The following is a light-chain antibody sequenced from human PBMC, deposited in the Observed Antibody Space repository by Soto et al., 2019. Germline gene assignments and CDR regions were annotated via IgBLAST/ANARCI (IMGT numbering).Light chain of an antibody. CDR2: QAS. J-gene: IGKJ1*01. CDR3: QQYSCNST. V-gene: IGKV1-5*03. CDR1: QSTSSY. Sequence: DIQRTQSPSRLSASVGYRVTITGRASQSTSSYLAWYQQKPGKAPKLLIYQASSLEDGVPSRFSGSGSGTEFSLTISRLQPDDFATYYCQQYSCNSTVGPGTKVDIK.